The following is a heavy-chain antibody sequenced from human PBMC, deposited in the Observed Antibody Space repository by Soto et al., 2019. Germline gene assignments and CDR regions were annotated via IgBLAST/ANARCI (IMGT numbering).Heavy chain of an antibody. CDR3: AKECGDASWASYDS. V-gene: IGHV3-43*01. Sequence: EVQLEESGGVVVQPGGSLRLSCDASGFIFDDFSMHWVRQAPGKGLEWVSLIGRDGINTYYADSVKGRFTISRDNSKNSLYLQMNSLTTEDTALYYCAKECGDASWASYDSWGQGTRVTVSS. J-gene: IGHJ4*02. D-gene: IGHD2-2*01. CDR1: GFIFDDFS. CDR2: IGRDGINT.